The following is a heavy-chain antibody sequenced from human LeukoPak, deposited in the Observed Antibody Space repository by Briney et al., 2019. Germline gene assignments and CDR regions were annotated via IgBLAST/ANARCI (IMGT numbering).Heavy chain of an antibody. V-gene: IGHV4-34*01. J-gene: IGHJ4*02. Sequence: SETLSLTCAVYGGSFSGYYWSWIRQPPGKGLEWIGEINHSGSTNYNPSLKSRVTISVDTSKNQFSLKLSSVTAADTAVYYCARATRITYFDYWGQGTLVTVSS. D-gene: IGHD1-14*01. CDR2: INHSGST. CDR1: GGSFSGYY. CDR3: ARATRITYFDY.